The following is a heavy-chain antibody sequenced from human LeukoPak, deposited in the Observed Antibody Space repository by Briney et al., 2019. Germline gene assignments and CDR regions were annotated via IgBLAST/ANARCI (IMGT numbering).Heavy chain of an antibody. V-gene: IGHV3-23*01. CDR3: ARGSSTWYYYFDY. J-gene: IGHJ4*02. Sequence: PGGSLRLSCAASGFTFSSYAMSWVRQAPGKGLEWVSAISGSGGSTYYADSVKGRFTISRDNSKNTLFLQMNSLRAEDAAVYYCARGSSTWYYYFDYWGQGTLVTVSS. D-gene: IGHD6-13*01. CDR2: ISGSGGST. CDR1: GFTFSSYA.